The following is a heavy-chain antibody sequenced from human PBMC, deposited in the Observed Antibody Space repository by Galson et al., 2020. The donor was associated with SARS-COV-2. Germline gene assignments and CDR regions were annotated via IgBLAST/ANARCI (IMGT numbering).Heavy chain of an antibody. CDR1: GFTFSSYG. J-gene: IGHJ3*02. D-gene: IGHD1-20*01. CDR3: ARDGITGILPDDSFDI. V-gene: IGHV3-33*01. Sequence: GGTLRLSCAASGFTFSSYGMHWVRQAPGKGLEWVAVIWYDGSNKYYADSVKGRFTIYRDNSKNTLYLQMNSLRAEDTAVYYCARDGITGILPDDSFDILGQWTMVTVSS. CDR2: IWYDGSNK.